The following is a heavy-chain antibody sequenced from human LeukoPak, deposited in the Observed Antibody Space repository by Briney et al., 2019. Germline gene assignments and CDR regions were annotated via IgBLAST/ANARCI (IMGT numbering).Heavy chain of an antibody. CDR2: IKKDESGK. V-gene: IGHV3-7*01. J-gene: IGHJ4*02. Sequence: GGSLRLSCVGSGFTFSRYWMSWVRQAPGKGLEWVANIKKDESGKYYVDSVKGRFTISRDNAKNSLYLQMNSLRVEDTAVYYCARDPDYYDTSGHGGYWGQGTLVTVSS. CDR3: ARDPDYYDTSGHGGY. D-gene: IGHD3-22*01. CDR1: GFTFSRYW.